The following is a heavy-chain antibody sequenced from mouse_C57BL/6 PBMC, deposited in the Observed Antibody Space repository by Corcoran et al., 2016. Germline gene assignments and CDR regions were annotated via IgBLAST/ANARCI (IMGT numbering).Heavy chain of an antibody. J-gene: IGHJ1*03. Sequence: QVQLQQSGPELVKPGASVKISCKASGYSFTSYYIHWVKQRPGQGLEWIGWIYPGSGNTKYNEKFKGKATLTADTSSSTAYMQLSSLTSEDSAVYYCARGNYYGSSYRYFDVWGTGTTVTVSS. V-gene: IGHV1-66*01. CDR3: ARGNYYGSSYRYFDV. CDR1: GYSFTSYY. CDR2: IYPGSGNT. D-gene: IGHD1-1*01.